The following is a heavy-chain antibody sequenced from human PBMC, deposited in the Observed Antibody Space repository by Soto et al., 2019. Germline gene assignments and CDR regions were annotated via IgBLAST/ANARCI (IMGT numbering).Heavy chain of an antibody. CDR3: ARAPLAYCSSTSCLTYFDP. CDR1: GGSLGSYA. J-gene: IGHJ5*02. D-gene: IGHD2-2*01. CDR2: IIPIFGTA. Sequence: ASVKGSCEACGGSLGSYASSWVRQANGQGLEWMGGIIPIFGTANYAQKFQGRVTITADESTSTAYMELSSLRSEDTAVYYCARAPLAYCSSTSCLTYFDPWGQRTLVTGSS. V-gene: IGHV1-69*13.